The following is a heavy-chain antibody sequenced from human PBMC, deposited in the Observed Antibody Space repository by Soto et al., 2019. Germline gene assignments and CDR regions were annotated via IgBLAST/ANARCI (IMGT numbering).Heavy chain of an antibody. CDR1: GGSISSYY. CDR3: GRLPGYDILTGYYKGYYYYGMDV. V-gene: IGHV4-59*08. J-gene: IGHJ6*02. D-gene: IGHD3-9*01. Sequence: SETLSLTCTVSGGSISSYYWSWIRQPPGKGLEWIGYTYYSGSTNYNPSLKSRVTISVDTSKNQFSLKLSSVTAADTAVYYCGRLPGYDILTGYYKGYYYYGMDVWGQGTTVTVSS. CDR2: TYYSGST.